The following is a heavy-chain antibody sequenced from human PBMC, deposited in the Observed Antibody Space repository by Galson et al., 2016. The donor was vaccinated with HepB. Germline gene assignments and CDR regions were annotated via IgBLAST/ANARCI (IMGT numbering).Heavy chain of an antibody. CDR1: GASFGGYY. V-gene: IGHV4-34*01. D-gene: IGHD3-3*01. Sequence: SETLSLTCAVYGASFGGYYWSWIRQPPGKGLEWIGEINHSRSTNYNPSLKSRVLISVDRSKNQFSLKLNSVTAADTAVYYCARGQIRYYDFWSDSPTYFYYGMDVWSQGTTVTVSS. J-gene: IGHJ6*02. CDR3: ARGQIRYYDFWSDSPTYFYYGMDV. CDR2: INHSRST.